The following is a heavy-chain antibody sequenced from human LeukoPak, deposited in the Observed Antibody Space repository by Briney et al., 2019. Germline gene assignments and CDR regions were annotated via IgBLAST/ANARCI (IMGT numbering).Heavy chain of an antibody. V-gene: IGHV4-4*02. CDR1: GGSISSSNW. CDR3: ASTGDPFGGFDP. J-gene: IGHJ5*02. D-gene: IGHD4-17*01. CDR2: IYHSGST. Sequence: PSETLSLTCAVSGGSISSSNWWSWVRQPPGKGLEWIGEIYHSGSTNYNPSLKSRVTISVDKSKNQFSLKLSSVTAADTAVYYCASTGDPFGGFDPWGQGTLVTVSS.